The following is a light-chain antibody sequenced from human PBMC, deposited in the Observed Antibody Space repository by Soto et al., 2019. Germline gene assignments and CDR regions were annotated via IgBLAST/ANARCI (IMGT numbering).Light chain of an antibody. CDR2: TNH. Sequence: QSVLTQPPSVSGTPGQKVAISCSGSASNLGGNPVNWYQHLPGAAPKLLIYTNHQRPSGVPDRFSGPKSGTSASLAISGLRSEDEADLYCAAWDDSLNAVVFGGGTKVTVL. J-gene: IGLJ2*01. CDR1: ASNLGGNP. CDR3: AAWDDSLNAVV. V-gene: IGLV1-44*01.